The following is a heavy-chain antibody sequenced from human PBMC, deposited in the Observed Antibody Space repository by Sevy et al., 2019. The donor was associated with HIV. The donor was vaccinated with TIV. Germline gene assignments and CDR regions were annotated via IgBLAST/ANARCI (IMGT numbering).Heavy chain of an antibody. Sequence: EGSLRLSCTASGFTFSSAWMSWVRQAPGKGLEWVGRIKSEFDGGAIDYAAPVKGRFSISREDSKNTVYLQMNSLKTEDTAVCYCITDPAYRGYDEEVINYYFYGMDVWGQGTTVTVSS. V-gene: IGHV3-15*01. J-gene: IGHJ6*02. D-gene: IGHD5-12*01. CDR2: IKSEFDGGAI. CDR3: ITDPAYRGYDEEVINYYFYGMDV. CDR1: GFTFSSAW.